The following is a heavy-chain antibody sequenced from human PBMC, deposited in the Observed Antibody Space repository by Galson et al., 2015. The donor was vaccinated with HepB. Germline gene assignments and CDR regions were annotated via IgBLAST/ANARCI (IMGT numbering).Heavy chain of an antibody. V-gene: IGHV3-21*01. CDR1: GFTFSSYS. CDR2: ISSSSSYI. Sequence: SLRLSCAASGFTFSSYSMNWVRQAPGKGLEWVSSISSSSSYIYYADSVKGRFTISRDNAKNSLYLQMNSLRAEDTAVYYCARLGRIAVAGTGYYYYMDVWGKGTTVTVSS. D-gene: IGHD6-19*01. CDR3: ARLGRIAVAGTGYYYYMDV. J-gene: IGHJ6*03.